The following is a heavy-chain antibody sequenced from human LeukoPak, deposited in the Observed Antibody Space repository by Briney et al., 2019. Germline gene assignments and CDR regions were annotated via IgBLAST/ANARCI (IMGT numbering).Heavy chain of an antibody. CDR1: GVSISSRPYY. J-gene: IGHJ4*02. D-gene: IGHD2-2*01. CDR3: ARLADCSSTRCHYY. Sequence: PSETLSLTCTVSGVSISSRPYYWGWIRQPPGKGLEWIGSSYYSGSTYYNPSLKSRVTISVDTSKNQFSLKLRSGTDAVTAVYYCARLADCSSTRCHYYWGQGTLVTVSS. CDR2: SYYSGST. V-gene: IGHV4-39*01.